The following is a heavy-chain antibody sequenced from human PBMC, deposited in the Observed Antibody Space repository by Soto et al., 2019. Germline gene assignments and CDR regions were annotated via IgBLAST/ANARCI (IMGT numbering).Heavy chain of an antibody. V-gene: IGHV1-46*03. CDR2: INPSGGST. J-gene: IGHJ6*02. D-gene: IGHD6-19*01. CDR1: GYTFTSYY. Sequence: ASVKVSCKASGYTFTSYYMHWVRQAPGQGLEWMGIINPSGGSTSYAQKFQGRVTMTRDTSTSTVYMELSSLRSEDTAVYYCARAVEQLLDTVADYYYVMDVWGQGTTVTVSS. CDR3: ARAVEQLLDTVADYYYVMDV.